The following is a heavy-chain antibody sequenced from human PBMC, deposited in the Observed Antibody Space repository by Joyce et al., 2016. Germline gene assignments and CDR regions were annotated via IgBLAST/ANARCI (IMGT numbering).Heavy chain of an antibody. J-gene: IGHJ5*02. CDR1: GGSISSSNYY. CDR2: IYNGGST. CDR3: ASHWAVVFGGWLDP. V-gene: IGHV4-39*01. Sequence: QLQLQESGPGLVKPSETLSLTCTVSGGSISSSNYYWGWIRQPPGKGLEWIGTIYNGGSTYYNPSLKSRVTISVDTSKNQFYLKLSSVTAADTAVYYCASHWAVVFGGWLDPWGQGTLVTVSS. D-gene: IGHD6-19*01.